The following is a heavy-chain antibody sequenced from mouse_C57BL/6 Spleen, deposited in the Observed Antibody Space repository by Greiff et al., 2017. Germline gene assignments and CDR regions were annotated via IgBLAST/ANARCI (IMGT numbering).Heavy chain of an antibody. D-gene: IGHD1-1*01. V-gene: IGHV14-1*01. CDR2: IDPEDGDT. CDR3: TPYYYGSSYYFDY. Sequence: LQQSGAELVRPGASVKLSCTASGFNIKDYYMHWVKQRPEQGLEWIGRIDPEDGDTEYAPKFQGKATMTADTSSNTAYLQLSSLTSEDTAVYYCTPYYYGSSYYFDYWGQGTTLTVSS. J-gene: IGHJ2*01. CDR1: GFNIKDYY.